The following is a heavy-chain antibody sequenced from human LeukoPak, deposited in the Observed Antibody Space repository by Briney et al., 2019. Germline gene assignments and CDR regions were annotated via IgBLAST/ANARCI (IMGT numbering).Heavy chain of an antibody. D-gene: IGHD3-16*01. V-gene: IGHV1-69*13. Sequence: ASVKVSCKASGGTFSSYAISWVRQAPGQGLEWMGGIIPIFGTANYAQKFQGRVMITADESTSTAYMELSSLRSEDTAVYYCASTPQQITPGYYFDYWGQGTLVTVSS. CDR2: IIPIFGTA. J-gene: IGHJ4*02. CDR3: ASTPQQITPGYYFDY. CDR1: GGTFSSYA.